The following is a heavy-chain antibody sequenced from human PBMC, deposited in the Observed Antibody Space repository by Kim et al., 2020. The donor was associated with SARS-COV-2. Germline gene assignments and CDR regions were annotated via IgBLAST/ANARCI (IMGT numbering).Heavy chain of an antibody. CDR1: GGSISSGSYY. CDR2: IYYSGST. D-gene: IGHD3-22*01. Sequence: SETLSLTCTVSGGSISSGSYYWSWIRQHPGKGLEWIGYIYYSGSTYYNPSLKSRVTISVDTSKNQFSLKLSSVTAADTAVYYCARARITMIVVVGAFDIWGQGTMVTVSS. V-gene: IGHV4-31*03. CDR3: ARARITMIVVVGAFDI. J-gene: IGHJ3*02.